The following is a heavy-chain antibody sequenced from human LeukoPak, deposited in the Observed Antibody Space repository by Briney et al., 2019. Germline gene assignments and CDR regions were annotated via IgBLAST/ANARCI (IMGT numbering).Heavy chain of an antibody. D-gene: IGHD6-13*01. CDR1: GFTFSTYA. CDR2: ISSNGGST. J-gene: IGHJ4*02. Sequence: WGSLRLSCSASGFTFSTYAMHWVRQAPGKGLEYVSAISSNGGSTYYADSVKGRFTISRDNSKNTLYLQMSSLRAEDTAMYYCVNGDQSSWYRTLLYWGQGTLVTVSS. CDR3: VNGDQSSWYRTLLY. V-gene: IGHV3-64D*06.